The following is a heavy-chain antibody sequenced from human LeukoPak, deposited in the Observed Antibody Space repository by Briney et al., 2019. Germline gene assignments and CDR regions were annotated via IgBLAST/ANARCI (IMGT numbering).Heavy chain of an antibody. CDR2: ISPGGGTT. J-gene: IGHJ4*02. CDR1: GFAFGSEA. D-gene: IGHD6-13*01. V-gene: IGHV3-23*01. CDR3: AKDPALGALAAAGPHY. Sequence: GGSLRLSCAVTGFAFGSEAMSWVRQSPARGLEWVASISPGGGTTYYADYVKGRFTISRDNSKNSLFVQMNSLRAEDTAVYYCAKDPALGALAAAGPHYWGQGTLVTVSS.